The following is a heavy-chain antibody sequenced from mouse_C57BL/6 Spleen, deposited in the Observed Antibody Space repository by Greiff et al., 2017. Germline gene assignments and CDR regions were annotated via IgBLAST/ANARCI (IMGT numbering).Heavy chain of an antibody. CDR1: GYAFTNYL. D-gene: IGHD1-1*02. J-gene: IGHJ1*03. V-gene: IGHV1-54*01. Sequence: VQLQQSGAELVRPGTSVKVSCKASGYAFTNYLIEWVKQRPGQGLEWIGVINPGSGGTNYNEKFKGKATLTADKSSSTAYMQLSSLTSEDSAVYCCARGVANWYCDGWGTGTTVTVSS. CDR3: ARGVANWYCDG. CDR2: INPGSGGT.